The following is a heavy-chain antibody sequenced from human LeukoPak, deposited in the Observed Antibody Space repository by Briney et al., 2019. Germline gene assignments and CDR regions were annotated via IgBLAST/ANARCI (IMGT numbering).Heavy chain of an antibody. Sequence: PSQTLSLTCTVSGGSISSGSYYWNWIRQPAGKGLEWIGRVYTSGSTNYNPSLKSRLTISVDTSKNQFSLKLSSVTAADTAVYYCARGGSYYGYWGQGTLVTVSS. CDR3: ARGGSYYGY. CDR1: GGSISSGSYY. J-gene: IGHJ4*02. V-gene: IGHV4-61*02. D-gene: IGHD1-26*01. CDR2: VYTSGST.